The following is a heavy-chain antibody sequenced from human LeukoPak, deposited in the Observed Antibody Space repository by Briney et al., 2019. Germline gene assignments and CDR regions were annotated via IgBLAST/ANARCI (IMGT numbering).Heavy chain of an antibody. CDR1: GFTFSSYS. CDR3: TTDPDSSGWYFFYPFDY. V-gene: IGHV3-21*03. CDR2: ISSSSSYI. J-gene: IGHJ4*02. D-gene: IGHD6-19*01. Sequence: GGSLRLSCAASGFTFSSYSMNWVRQAPGKGLEWVSSISSSSSYIYYADSVKGRFTISRDNAKNSLYLQMNSLKTEDTAVYYCTTDPDSSGWYFFYPFDYWGQGTLVTVSS.